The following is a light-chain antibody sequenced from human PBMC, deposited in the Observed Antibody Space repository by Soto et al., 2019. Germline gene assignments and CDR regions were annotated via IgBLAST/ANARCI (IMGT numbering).Light chain of an antibody. CDR1: QSISTW. J-gene: IGKJ1*01. CDR2: DAS. V-gene: IGKV1-5*01. Sequence: DIQMTQSPSTLYASVGDRVTITCRASQSISTWLAWYQQKPGKAPKLLIYDASSLESGVPSRFSGSGSGTEFTLTISSLQPDDFATYYCQQYYTYSWTFGQGTKVEF. CDR3: QQYYTYSWT.